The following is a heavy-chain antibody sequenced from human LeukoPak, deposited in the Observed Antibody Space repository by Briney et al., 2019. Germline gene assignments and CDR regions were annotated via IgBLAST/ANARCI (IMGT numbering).Heavy chain of an antibody. CDR2: ISSRGTTK. D-gene: IGHD6-13*01. V-gene: IGHV3-48*01. Sequence: GGSPRLSCAASGFTFSSYSMNWVRQAPGKGLEWVSYISSRGTTKHYADSVKGRFTISRDNAKNALYLQMNSLRVEDTAVYYCANFEPGYTSSWYAEFWGQGTLVTVSS. CDR1: GFTFSSYS. CDR3: ANFEPGYTSSWYAEF. J-gene: IGHJ4*02.